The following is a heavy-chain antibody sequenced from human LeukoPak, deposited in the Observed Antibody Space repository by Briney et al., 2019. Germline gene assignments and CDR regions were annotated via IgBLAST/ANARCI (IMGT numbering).Heavy chain of an antibody. CDR2: IYSDGST. V-gene: IGHV3-53*01. Sequence: GGSLRLSCAASGFTISSNYMTWVRQAPGRGLQWVSVIYSDGSTFYADSVKGRFTISKDSSKNTLYLQMNSLRAEDTAVYYCARDHRIGGSWGQGTLVTVSS. CDR1: GFTISSNY. D-gene: IGHD3-16*01. CDR3: ARDHRIGGS. J-gene: IGHJ4*02.